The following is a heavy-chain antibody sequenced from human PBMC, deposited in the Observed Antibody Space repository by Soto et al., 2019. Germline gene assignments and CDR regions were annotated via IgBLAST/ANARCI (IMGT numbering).Heavy chain of an antibody. CDR1: GYTFTTNW. D-gene: IGHD2-8*02. Sequence: EVQLVQSGAAVEKPGESLKISCQASGYTFTTNWIGWLRQMPGKGLEWMGLIYPGDSDTRYSPSFQGQFTVSAAKSISTAYLQWSSLKASDTAIYYCARVYKALSGGPDYWGQGTLVTVSS. V-gene: IGHV5-51*03. J-gene: IGHJ4*02. CDR2: IYPGDSDT. CDR3: ARVYKALSGGPDY.